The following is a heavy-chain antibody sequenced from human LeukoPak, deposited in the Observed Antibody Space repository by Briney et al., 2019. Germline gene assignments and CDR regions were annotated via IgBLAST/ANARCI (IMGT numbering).Heavy chain of an antibody. J-gene: IGHJ5*02. Sequence: GESLKISCKGSGYSFTSYWIGWVRQMPGKGLEWMGIIYPGDSDTRYSPSFQGQVTISADKSISTAYLQWSSLEASDTAMYYCARSIMVRGVSFDPWGQGTLVTVSS. CDR2: IYPGDSDT. CDR1: GYSFTSYW. CDR3: ARSIMVRGVSFDP. V-gene: IGHV5-51*01. D-gene: IGHD3-10*01.